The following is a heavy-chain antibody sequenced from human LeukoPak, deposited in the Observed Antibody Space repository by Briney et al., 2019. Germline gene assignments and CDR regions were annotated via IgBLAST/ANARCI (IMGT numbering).Heavy chain of an antibody. CDR1: GFTLSSYA. Sequence: GRSLRLSCAASGFTLSSYAMHWVRQAPGKGLEWVAVISYDGSNKYYADSVKGRFTISRDNSKNTLYLQMNSLRAEDTAVYYCARCQTIFGVVERGFDYWGQGTLVTVSS. J-gene: IGHJ4*02. D-gene: IGHD3-3*01. CDR3: ARCQTIFGVVERGFDY. V-gene: IGHV3-30*04. CDR2: ISYDGSNK.